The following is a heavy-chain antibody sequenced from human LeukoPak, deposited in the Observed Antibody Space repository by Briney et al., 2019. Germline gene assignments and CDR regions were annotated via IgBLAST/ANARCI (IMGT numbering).Heavy chain of an antibody. CDR1: GYTFTSYY. D-gene: IGHD3-22*01. J-gene: IGHJ1*01. Sequence: GASVKVSCKASGYTFTSYYMHWVRQAPGQGLEWMGIINLSSGNTNYAQKFQGRVTMTRDTSTSTAYMELSSLRSEDTAVYYCARVYYDSSGYYVDEYFQHWGQGTLVTVSS. V-gene: IGHV1-46*01. CDR3: ARVYYDSSGYYVDEYFQH. CDR2: INLSSGNT.